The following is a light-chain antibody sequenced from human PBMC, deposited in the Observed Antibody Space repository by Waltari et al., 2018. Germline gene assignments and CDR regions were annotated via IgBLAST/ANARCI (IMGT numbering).Light chain of an antibody. CDR1: QRVLYSDTRNY. CDR3: QQYYSPPWT. CDR2: WAS. Sequence: DIVMTQSPDSLAASLGERATVNCKSSQRVLYSDTRNYLARYQQKPGQPPKLRFYWASTRETGSPARFRGSGSGTDFTLTISSLQAEDVAVYYCQQYYSPPWTFGQGTKVEIK. V-gene: IGKV4-1*01. J-gene: IGKJ1*01.